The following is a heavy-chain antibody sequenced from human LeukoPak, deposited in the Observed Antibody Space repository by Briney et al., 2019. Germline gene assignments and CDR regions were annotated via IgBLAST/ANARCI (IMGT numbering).Heavy chain of an antibody. V-gene: IGHV5-51*01. Sequence: GESLKISCKGSGYIFTNYWIGWVRQMPGKGLEWMGIIYPGDSDTRYSPSFQGQVTISADKSITTAYLQWGSLKASDSAMYYCATRYNGYYTWGQGTLVTVSS. CDR1: GYIFTNYW. CDR3: ATRYNGYYT. J-gene: IGHJ5*02. CDR2: IYPGDSDT. D-gene: IGHD3-22*01.